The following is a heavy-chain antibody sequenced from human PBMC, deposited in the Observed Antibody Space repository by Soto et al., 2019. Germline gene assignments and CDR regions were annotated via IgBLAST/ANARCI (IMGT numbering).Heavy chain of an antibody. Sequence: ASVKVSCKASGYTFTSYDINWVRQATGQGLEWMGWMNPNSGNTGYAQKFQGRVTMTRNTSMSTAYMELGSLTSEDTAVYYCPIVVVVVATEREPIDAFDIWGQGTMVTVSS. CDR2: MNPNSGNT. CDR3: PIVVVVVATEREPIDAFDI. J-gene: IGHJ3*02. D-gene: IGHD2-15*01. V-gene: IGHV1-8*01. CDR1: GYTFTSYD.